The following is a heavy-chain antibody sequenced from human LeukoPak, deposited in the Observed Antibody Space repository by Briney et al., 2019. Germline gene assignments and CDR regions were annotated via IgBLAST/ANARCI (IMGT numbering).Heavy chain of an antibody. CDR1: GFTFSSYG. D-gene: IGHD6-13*01. J-gene: IGHJ4*02. CDR3: AKDRQWQQLVYYFDY. V-gene: IGHV3-30*18. CDR2: ISYDGSNK. Sequence: GGSLRLSCAASGFTFSSYGMHWVRQAPGKGLEWVALISYDGSNKYYADSVKGRFTISRDNSKNTLYLQMNSLRAEDTAVYYCAKDRQWQQLVYYFDYWGQGTLVTVSS.